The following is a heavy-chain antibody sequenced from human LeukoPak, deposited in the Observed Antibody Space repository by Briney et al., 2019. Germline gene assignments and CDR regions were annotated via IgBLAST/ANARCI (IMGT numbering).Heavy chain of an antibody. CDR3: ARGLPLYIFGVVIRGRGMDV. CDR1: GYTFTSYD. Sequence: ASVKVSCKASGYTFTSYDINWVRQATGQGLEWMGWMNPNSGNTGYAQKFQGRVTMTRNTSMSTAYMELSSLRSEDTAVYYCARGLPLYIFGVVIRGRGMDVWGQGTTVTVSS. V-gene: IGHV1-8*01. D-gene: IGHD3-3*02. J-gene: IGHJ6*02. CDR2: MNPNSGNT.